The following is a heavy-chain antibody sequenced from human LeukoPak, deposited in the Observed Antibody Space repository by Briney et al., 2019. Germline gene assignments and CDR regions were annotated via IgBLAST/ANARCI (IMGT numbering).Heavy chain of an antibody. D-gene: IGHD3-3*01. CDR1: GFNISSYT. Sequence: GGSLRLSCAASGFNISSYTIHWVRQAPGKGLEWVSSIGSTSSLIFYADSMRGRFIISRDNAKNSLYLQMNSLRAEDTAVYYCARDYDFWSGFSSNYFDYWGQGTLVTVSS. V-gene: IGHV3-21*01. CDR3: ARDYDFWSGFSSNYFDY. CDR2: IGSTSSLI. J-gene: IGHJ4*02.